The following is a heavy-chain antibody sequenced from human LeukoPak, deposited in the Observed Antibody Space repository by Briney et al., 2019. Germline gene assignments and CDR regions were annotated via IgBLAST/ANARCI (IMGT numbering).Heavy chain of an antibody. Sequence: PGGSLRLSCVASGFSFRHYAMTWVRQTPGKGLEWVATIGTTINGTYYADSVRGRFSISRDNPRDTLHLHMNRLSADDTALYYCARLTVDLPEHWFDPWGQGTLVIVSS. CDR1: GFSFRHYA. J-gene: IGHJ5*02. CDR2: IGTTINGT. CDR3: ARLTVDLPEHWFDP. D-gene: IGHD1-20*01. V-gene: IGHV3-23*01.